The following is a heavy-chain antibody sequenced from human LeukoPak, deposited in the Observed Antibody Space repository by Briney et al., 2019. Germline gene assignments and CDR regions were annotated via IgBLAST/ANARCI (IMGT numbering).Heavy chain of an antibody. V-gene: IGHV3-30-3*01. CDR3: ARVVGGYLDY. J-gene: IGHJ4*02. Sequence: GGSLRLSCAASGFTFSTYAMHWVRQAPGKGLEWVAVISYDGSNKYYADSVKGRFTISRDNAKNSLYLQMNSLRAEDTAVYYCARVVGGYLDYWGQGTLVTVSS. CDR1: GFTFSTYA. D-gene: IGHD3-22*01. CDR2: ISYDGSNK.